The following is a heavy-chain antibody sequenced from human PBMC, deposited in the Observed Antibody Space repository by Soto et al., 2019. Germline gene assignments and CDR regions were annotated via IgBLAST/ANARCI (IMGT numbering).Heavy chain of an antibody. J-gene: IGHJ5*02. CDR3: VTRVGGDGWAPGS. CDR2: IPYDGSNK. D-gene: IGHD3-10*01. V-gene: IGHV3-30*03. CDR1: GFTFSNYA. Sequence: QVQLVESGGDVVQPGRSLRLSCAASGFTFSNYAMHWVRQPPGKGLEWVAAIPYDGSNKYNADSVKGRFTTSRDNSTNTLYLQMNSLRAEDTAVYYCVTRVGGDGWAPGSWGQGTLVTVSS.